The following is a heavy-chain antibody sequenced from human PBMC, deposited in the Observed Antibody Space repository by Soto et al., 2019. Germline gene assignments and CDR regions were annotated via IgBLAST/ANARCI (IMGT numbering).Heavy chain of an antibody. CDR3: TRTIVVVPGANRDRFAP. CDR1: GFTFGDYA. Sequence: GGSLRLSCTASGFTFGDYAMSWVRQAPGKGLEWVGSIRSKAYGGTTEYAASVKGRFTISRDDSKSIAYLQMNSLKTEDTAVYYCTRTIVVVPGANRDRFAPWGQGTLVTVSS. V-gene: IGHV3-49*04. CDR2: IRSKAYGGTT. D-gene: IGHD2-2*01. J-gene: IGHJ5*02.